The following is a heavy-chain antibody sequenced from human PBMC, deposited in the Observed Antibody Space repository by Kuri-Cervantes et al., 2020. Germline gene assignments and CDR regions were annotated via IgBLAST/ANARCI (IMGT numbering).Heavy chain of an antibody. D-gene: IGHD3-22*01. J-gene: IGHJ4*02. CDR2: IYHSGST. V-gene: IGHV4-4*02. Sequence: SETLSLTCAVSGGSISSSNWWSWVRQPPGKGLEWIGEIYHSGSTNYNPSLKSRVTISVDKSKNQFSLKLSSVTAADTAVYYCAREDRGYYDSSGYFDYWGQGTLVTVSS. CDR1: GGSISSSNW. CDR3: AREDRGYYDSSGYFDY.